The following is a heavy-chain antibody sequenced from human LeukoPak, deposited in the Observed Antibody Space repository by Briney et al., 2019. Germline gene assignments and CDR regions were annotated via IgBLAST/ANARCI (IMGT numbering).Heavy chain of an antibody. D-gene: IGHD3-10*01. CDR3: TRGPWGSGSYAAMDV. V-gene: IGHV4-59*01. Sequence: PSQTLSLTCTVSGGSISGYYWSWIRQPPGKGLDWIGYIYYSGSTNYNPSLKSRVTISVDTSKNQFSLKLTSVTAADTAVYYCTRGPWGSGSYAAMDVWGKGTTVTVSS. CDR1: GGSISGYY. CDR2: IYYSGST. J-gene: IGHJ6*03.